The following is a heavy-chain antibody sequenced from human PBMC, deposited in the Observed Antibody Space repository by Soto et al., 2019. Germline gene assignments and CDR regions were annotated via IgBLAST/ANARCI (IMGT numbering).Heavy chain of an antibody. D-gene: IGHD6-19*01. CDR2: ISYDGSNK. CDR3: ASEGSSGYYYYYDMDV. V-gene: IGHV3-30-3*01. J-gene: IGHJ6*02. Sequence: GGSLRLACAASGFTFSSYAMHWVRQAPGKGLEWVAVISYDGSNKYYADSVKGRFTISRDNSKNTLYLQMNSLRAEDTAVYYCASEGSSGYYYYYDMDVWGQGTTVTVSS. CDR1: GFTFSSYA.